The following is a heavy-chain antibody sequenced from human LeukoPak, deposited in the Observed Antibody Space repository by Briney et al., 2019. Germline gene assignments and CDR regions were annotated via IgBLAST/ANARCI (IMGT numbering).Heavy chain of an antibody. Sequence: PSETLSLTCTVSGGSISSSSYYWGWIRQPPGKGLEWIGSIYYSGSTYYNPSLKSRVTISVDTSKNQFSLKLSSVTAADTAVYYCASPDTAMALGYWGQGTLVTVSS. CDR2: IYYSGST. CDR1: GGSISSSSYY. CDR3: ASPDTAMALGY. J-gene: IGHJ4*02. V-gene: IGHV4-39*01. D-gene: IGHD5-18*01.